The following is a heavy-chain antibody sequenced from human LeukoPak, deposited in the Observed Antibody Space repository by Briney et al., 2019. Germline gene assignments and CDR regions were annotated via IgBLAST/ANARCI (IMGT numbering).Heavy chain of an antibody. CDR2: IYYTETI. CDR1: GGSISSSSYH. CDR3: ATTYEYTSGGYDY. D-gene: IGHD6-19*01. J-gene: IGHJ4*02. V-gene: IGHV4-39*01. Sequence: SDTLSLTCTVSGGSISSSSYHWGWIRQPPGKGLEWIGSIYYTETIYYNPSRMSRVTISVDTSKNLSTLKVSSLTAADTTVYYCATTYEYTSGGYDYWGQGTLVTVSS.